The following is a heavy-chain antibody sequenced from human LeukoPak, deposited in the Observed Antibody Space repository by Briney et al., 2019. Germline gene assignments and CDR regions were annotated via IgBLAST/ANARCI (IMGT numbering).Heavy chain of an antibody. CDR1: GFAFSNYA. CDR2: ISSTGGNT. D-gene: IGHD6-6*01. Sequence: PGGSLRLSCAASGFAFSNYAMSWVRQAPGKGLEWVSAISSTGGNTYYADSVKGRFTISRDNSKNTLHLQMNSLRAEDTAVYYCAKDATIAPRLVDYWGQGTLVTVSS. J-gene: IGHJ4*02. CDR3: AKDATIAPRLVDY. V-gene: IGHV3-23*01.